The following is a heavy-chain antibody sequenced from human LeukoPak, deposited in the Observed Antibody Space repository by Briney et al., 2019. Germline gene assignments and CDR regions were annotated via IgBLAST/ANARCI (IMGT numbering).Heavy chain of an antibody. D-gene: IGHD3-9*01. CDR1: GLTFDDYA. CDR2: ISWNSGSI. CDR3: AKGAVRVRYCNCFDP. J-gene: IGHJ5*02. Sequence: GRSLRLSCAASGLTFDDYAMGWVRHAPGKGLEWVSGISWNSGSIVYADSVKGRFTISTDNAKNSLYLQMNSLRAEDTALYYCAKGAVRVRYCNCFDPWGQGTLVTVSS. V-gene: IGHV3-9*01.